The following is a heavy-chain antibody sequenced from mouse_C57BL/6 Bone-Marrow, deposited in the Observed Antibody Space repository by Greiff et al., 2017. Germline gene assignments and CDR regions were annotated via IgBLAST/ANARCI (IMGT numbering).Heavy chain of an antibody. CDR3: ARLLLRDYFDY. CDR2: IYPGDGDT. J-gene: IGHJ2*01. V-gene: IGHV1-80*01. CDR1: GYAFSSYW. D-gene: IGHD1-1*01. Sequence: QVHVKQSGAELVKPGASVKISCKASGYAFSSYWMNWVKQRPGKGLEWIGQIYPGDGDTNYNGKFKGKATLTADKSSSTAYMQLSSLTSEDSAVYFCARLLLRDYFDYWGQGTTLTVSS.